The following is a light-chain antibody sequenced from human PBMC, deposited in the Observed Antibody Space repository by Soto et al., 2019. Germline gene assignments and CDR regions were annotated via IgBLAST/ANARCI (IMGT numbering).Light chain of an antibody. Sequence: QSALTQPASVSGSPGQSITISCTGTSSDVGGYNYVSWYQQHPGKAPQLMIYEVSNRPSGVSNRFSGSKSGNTASLTISGLQAEDEADYYCRSYTSSSTVVFGGGTKLTVL. CDR1: SSDVGGYNY. CDR2: EVS. J-gene: IGLJ2*01. CDR3: RSYTSSSTVV. V-gene: IGLV2-14*01.